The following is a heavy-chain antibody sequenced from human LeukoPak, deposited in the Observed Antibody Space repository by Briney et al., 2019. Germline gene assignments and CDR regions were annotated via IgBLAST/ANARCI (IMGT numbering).Heavy chain of an antibody. CDR3: ARDWGESAYYFDY. CDR2: VNPNSGHT. V-gene: IGHV1-8*03. D-gene: IGHD3-16*01. Sequence: GASVKVSCKASGYTFINYDINWVRQATGQGLEWMGWVNPNSGHTGYAQKFQGRVTITRSTSINTAYMELSSLRSEDTAVYYCARDWGESAYYFDYWGQGTLVTVSS. J-gene: IGHJ4*02. CDR1: GYTFINYD.